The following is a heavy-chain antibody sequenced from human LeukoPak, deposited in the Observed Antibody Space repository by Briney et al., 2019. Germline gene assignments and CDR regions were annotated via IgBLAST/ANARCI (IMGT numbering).Heavy chain of an antibody. CDR3: ARGADSGYSSDN. Sequence: GGSLRLSCAASGFTFSSYGMHWVRQAPGKGLEWVAFIRYDGSDKYYADSVKGRFTISRDNAKNTLYLQMNSLRAEDTAVYYCARGADSGYSSDNWGQGTVVSVSS. CDR1: GFTFSSYG. J-gene: IGHJ4*02. CDR2: IRYDGSDK. D-gene: IGHD3-9*01. V-gene: IGHV3-30*02.